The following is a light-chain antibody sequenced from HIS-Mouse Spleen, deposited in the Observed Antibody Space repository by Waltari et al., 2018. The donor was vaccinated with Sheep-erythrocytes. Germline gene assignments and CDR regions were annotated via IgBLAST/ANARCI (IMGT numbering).Light chain of an antibody. CDR1: SSDVGIYNL. J-gene: IGLJ3*02. V-gene: IGLV2-23*01. CDR2: EGS. Sequence: QSALTQPASVSGSPGQSITIPCTGTSSDVGIYNLVSWYQQHPGKAPKPMIYEGSKRRSGVSNRFSGSKSGNTASLTISGLQAEDEADYYCCSYAGSSTPWVFGGGTKLTVL. CDR3: CSYAGSSTPWV.